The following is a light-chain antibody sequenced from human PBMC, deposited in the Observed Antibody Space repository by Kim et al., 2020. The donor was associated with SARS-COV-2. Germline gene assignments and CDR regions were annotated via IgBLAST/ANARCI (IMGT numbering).Light chain of an antibody. CDR3: QVWDSNSNHVV. CDR1: YIGRTS. V-gene: IGLV3-21*04. J-gene: IGLJ3*02. CDR2: YDS. Sequence: SYELTQPPSVSEAPGKTATITCGGNYIGRTSVHWYQQKPGQAPVLVMYYDSDRPSGISERFSGSNSGNTATLTINRVEAGDEADYYCQVWDSNSNHVVFGGGTKVTVL.